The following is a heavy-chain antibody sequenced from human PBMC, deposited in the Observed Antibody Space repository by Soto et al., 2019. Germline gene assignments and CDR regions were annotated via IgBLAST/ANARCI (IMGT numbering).Heavy chain of an antibody. CDR3: ATDVEWGGRNLNHAFDI. J-gene: IGHJ3*02. CDR1: GFTVDDYA. CDR2: ISWNSGII. V-gene: IGHV3-9*01. D-gene: IGHD1-26*01. Sequence: EMKLVESGGGLVQPGRSLRLSCAASGFTVDDYAVHWVRQAPGKGLEWVSGISWNSGIIDYADSVKGRFTISRDNAKNSLYLQMTSLRPEHTALYYCATDVEWGGRNLNHAFDIWGQGTMVSVSS.